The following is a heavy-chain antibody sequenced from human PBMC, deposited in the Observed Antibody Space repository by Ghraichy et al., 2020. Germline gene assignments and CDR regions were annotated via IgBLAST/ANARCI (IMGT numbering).Heavy chain of an antibody. CDR3: ASGTIVATIRDPYYYYGMDV. V-gene: IGHV1-18*04. Sequence: ASVKVSCKASGYTFTSYGISWVRQAPGQGLEWMGWISAYNGNTNYAQKLQGRVTMTTDTSTSTAYMELRSLRSDDTAVYYCASGTIVATIRDPYYYYGMDVWGQGTTVTVSS. D-gene: IGHD5-12*01. J-gene: IGHJ6*02. CDR2: ISAYNGNT. CDR1: GYTFTSYG.